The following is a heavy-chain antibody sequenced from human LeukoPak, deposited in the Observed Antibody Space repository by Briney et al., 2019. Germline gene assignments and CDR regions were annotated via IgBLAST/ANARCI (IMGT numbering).Heavy chain of an antibody. CDR3: ARDLDYFDSSGSHRRRDYFDY. V-gene: IGHV3-53*01. Sequence: GGSLRLSCAASGLTVSTNYMTWVRQAPGKGLEWVSIIHSDGSTYYADSVKGRFTNSRDNYKNTLYLQMNSLRGEDTAMYYCARDLDYFDSSGSHRRRDYFDYWGQGTLVTVSS. CDR2: IHSDGST. D-gene: IGHD3-22*01. J-gene: IGHJ4*02. CDR1: GLTVSTNY.